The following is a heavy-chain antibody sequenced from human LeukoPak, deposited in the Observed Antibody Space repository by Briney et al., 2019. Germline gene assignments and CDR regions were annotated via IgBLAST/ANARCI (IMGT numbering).Heavy chain of an antibody. CDR3: VRFGGWPFDY. Sequence: PSETLSLTCAVYGGSFSGYYWSWIRQPPGKGLEWIGEINHSGSTNYNPSLKSRVTISVDTSKNQFSLKLSSVTAADTAVYYCVRFGGWPFDYWGQGTLVTVSS. J-gene: IGHJ4*02. D-gene: IGHD6-19*01. CDR2: INHSGST. V-gene: IGHV4-34*01. CDR1: GGSFSGYY.